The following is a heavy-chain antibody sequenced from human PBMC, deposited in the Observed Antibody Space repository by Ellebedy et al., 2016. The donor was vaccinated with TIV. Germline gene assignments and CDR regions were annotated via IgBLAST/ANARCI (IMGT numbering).Heavy chain of an antibody. CDR1: GFTFSGYW. CDR3: ARGQGWIDY. V-gene: IGHV3-7*04. Sequence: GESLKISXAASGFTFSGYWMSWFHQAPGKGLEWVANIHEDGSEKYYVDSVKGRFIISRDSTKKSLSLQMNSLRAEDTAVYYCARGQGWIDYWGQGTLVTVSS. D-gene: IGHD6-19*01. CDR2: IHEDGSEK. J-gene: IGHJ4*02.